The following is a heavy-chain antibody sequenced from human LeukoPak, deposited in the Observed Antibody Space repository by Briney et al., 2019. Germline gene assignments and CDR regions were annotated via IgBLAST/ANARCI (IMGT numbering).Heavy chain of an antibody. CDR3: ARETQKYYYYYYYMDV. CDR2: IYTSGST. J-gene: IGHJ6*03. V-gene: IGHV4-61*02. Sequence: SETLSLTCTVSGGSISSGSYYWSWIRQPPGKGLEWIGRIYTSGSTNYNPSLKSRVTISVDASKNQFSLKLSSVTAADTAVYYCARETQKYYYYYYYMDVWGKGTTVTISS. CDR1: GGSISSGSYY.